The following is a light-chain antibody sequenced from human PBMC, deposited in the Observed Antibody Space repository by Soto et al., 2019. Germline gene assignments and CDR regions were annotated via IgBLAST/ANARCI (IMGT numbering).Light chain of an antibody. Sequence: EIVLTQSPGTLSLSPVERATLSCRASQSVTSNYLAWYQQKPGQAPRLLVYGASSRATGISDRFSGSGSGTDFTLTISRLEPEDFAVYYCQHYVSPPITFGQGTRLEIK. CDR2: GAS. CDR3: QHYVSPPIT. CDR1: QSVTSNY. J-gene: IGKJ5*01. V-gene: IGKV3-20*01.